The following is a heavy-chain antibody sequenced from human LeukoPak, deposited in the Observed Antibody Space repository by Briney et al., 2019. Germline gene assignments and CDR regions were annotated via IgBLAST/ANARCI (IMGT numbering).Heavy chain of an antibody. CDR1: GGSISSYY. D-gene: IGHD2-8*02. J-gene: IGHJ4*02. CDR3: ARSSPTGYYSDY. CDR2: IYYSGST. Sequence: SETLSHTCTVSGGSISSYYWSWIRQPPGKGLEWIGYIYYSGSTNYNPSLKSRVTISVDTSKNQFSLKLSSVTAADTAVYYCARSSPTGYYSDYWGQGTLVTVSS. V-gene: IGHV4-59*01.